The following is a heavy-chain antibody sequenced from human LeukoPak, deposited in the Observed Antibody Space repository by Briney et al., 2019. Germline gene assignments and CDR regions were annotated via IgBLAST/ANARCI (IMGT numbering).Heavy chain of an antibody. CDR3: ARDRRGYSYGYFDY. CDR1: GYTFTSYG. J-gene: IGHJ4*02. D-gene: IGHD5-18*01. Sequence: GASVKVSCKASGYTFTSYGISWVRQAPGQGLEWMGWISAYNGNTNYAQKLQGRATMTTDISTSTAYMELRSLRSDDTAVYYCARDRRGYSYGYFDYWGQGTLVTVSS. V-gene: IGHV1-18*01. CDR2: ISAYNGNT.